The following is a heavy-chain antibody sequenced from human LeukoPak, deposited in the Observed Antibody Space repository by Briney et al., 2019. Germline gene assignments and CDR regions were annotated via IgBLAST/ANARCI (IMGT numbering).Heavy chain of an antibody. CDR2: IYGDGRT. Sequence: GGSLRLSCVVSGFSVSNNYIIWVRQAPGNGLERVSVIYGDGRTSHSASVRGRFTVSRDDSKNTLYLQMNSLRAEDTAVYYCARERFGAYSEHWGQGTLVTVSS. J-gene: IGHJ1*01. CDR3: ARERFGAYSEH. V-gene: IGHV3-53*01. CDR1: GFSVSNNY. D-gene: IGHD3-16*01.